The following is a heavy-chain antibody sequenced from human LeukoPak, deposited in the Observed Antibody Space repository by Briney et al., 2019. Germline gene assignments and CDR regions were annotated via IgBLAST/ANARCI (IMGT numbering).Heavy chain of an antibody. D-gene: IGHD6-13*01. V-gene: IGHV3-21*01. J-gene: IGHJ3*02. CDR3: ARYSSSLSRAFDI. CDR2: ISSSSSYI. CDR1: GFTFSSYS. Sequence: GGSLRLSCAASGFTFSSYSMNWVRQAPGKGLEWVSSISSSSSYIYYADSVKGRFTISRDNAKNSLYPQMNSLRAEDTAVYYCARYSSSLSRAFDIWGQGTMVTVSS.